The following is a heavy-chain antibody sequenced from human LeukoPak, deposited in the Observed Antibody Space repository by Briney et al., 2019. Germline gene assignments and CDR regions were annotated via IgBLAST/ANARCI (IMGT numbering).Heavy chain of an antibody. D-gene: IGHD6-19*01. J-gene: IGHJ4*02. Sequence: PGRSLRLSCAASGFTFSSYAMHWVRQAPGKGLEWVAVISYDGSNKYYADSVKGRFTISRDNSKNTLYLQMNSLRAEDTAVYYCARGTSSGWYSGPLDYWGQGTLVTVSS. CDR3: ARGTSSGWYSGPLDY. CDR2: ISYDGSNK. CDR1: GFTFSSYA. V-gene: IGHV3-30*04.